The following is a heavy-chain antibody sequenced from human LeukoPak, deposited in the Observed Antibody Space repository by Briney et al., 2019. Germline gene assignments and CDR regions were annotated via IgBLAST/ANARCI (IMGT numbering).Heavy chain of an antibody. D-gene: IGHD5-18*01. CDR3: ARDAVDTANAV. V-gene: IGHV3-74*01. CDR1: GFTFTTYW. J-gene: IGHJ6*02. Sequence: GGSLRLSCAASGFTFTTYWMHWVRQAPGKGLVWVSHINSDGSITSYADSVKGRFTISRDNAKNTLYLQVNSLRAEDTAVYYCARDAVDTANAVWGQGTTVTVSS. CDR2: INSDGSIT.